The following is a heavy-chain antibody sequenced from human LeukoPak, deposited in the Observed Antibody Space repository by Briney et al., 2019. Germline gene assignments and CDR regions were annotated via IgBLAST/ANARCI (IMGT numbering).Heavy chain of an antibody. CDR2: ISSSGSTI. Sequence: TGGSLRLSCAASGFTFSDYYMSWIRQAPGKGLEWVSYISSSGSTIYYADSEKGRFTISRDNAKNSLYLQMNSLRAEDTAVYYCARDGIVVVPAAADYRGQGTLVTVSS. J-gene: IGHJ4*02. CDR3: ARDGIVVVPAAADY. CDR1: GFTFSDYY. V-gene: IGHV3-11*01. D-gene: IGHD2-2*01.